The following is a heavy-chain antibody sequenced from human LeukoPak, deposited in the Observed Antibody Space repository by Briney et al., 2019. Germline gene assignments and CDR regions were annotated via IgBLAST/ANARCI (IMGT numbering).Heavy chain of an antibody. J-gene: IGHJ4*02. D-gene: IGHD2-21*02. Sequence: PSETLSLTCNVSGGSLTSTTNYWGWIRQPPGRGLEWIGNIYYRGSTYYNPSLKSRVTISLDTSKNQFSLKLSSVTAADTAVYYCASNVLLVTGSGDFWGQGTLVTVSS. V-gene: IGHV4-39*07. CDR1: GGSLTSTTNY. CDR2: IYYRGST. CDR3: ASNVLLVTGSGDF.